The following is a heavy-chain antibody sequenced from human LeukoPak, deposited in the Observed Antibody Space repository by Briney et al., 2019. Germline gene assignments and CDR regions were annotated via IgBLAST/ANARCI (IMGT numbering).Heavy chain of an antibody. Sequence: PGGSLRLSCAASGFTFSSYAMHWVRQAPGKGLEWVADISYDGNLKYYADSVRGRFTISRDNSKNTLYVQMNSLRAEDTAVYYCARELLWFGELEGDYGMDVWGKGTTVIVSP. V-gene: IGHV3-30*04. CDR2: ISYDGNLK. D-gene: IGHD3-10*01. CDR1: GFTFSSYA. J-gene: IGHJ6*04. CDR3: ARELLWFGELEGDYGMDV.